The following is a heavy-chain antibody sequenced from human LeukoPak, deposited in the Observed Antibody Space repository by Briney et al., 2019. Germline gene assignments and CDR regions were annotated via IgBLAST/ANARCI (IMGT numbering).Heavy chain of an antibody. V-gene: IGHV3-23*01. Sequence: GGSLRLSCAASGFSFNNYVMSWVRQAPGKGLEWVSAISGDGARTYYADSVKGRFTVSRDNSKNTLDLQMNSLRAEDTAIYYCAKTVVVITFRFDSWGQGSLVTVSS. CDR1: GFSFNNYV. CDR3: AKTVVVITFRFDS. D-gene: IGHD2-21*01. CDR2: ISGDGART. J-gene: IGHJ4*02.